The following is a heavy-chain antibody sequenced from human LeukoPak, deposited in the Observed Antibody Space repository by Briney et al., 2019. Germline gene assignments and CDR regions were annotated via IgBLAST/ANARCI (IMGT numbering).Heavy chain of an antibody. V-gene: IGHV4-61*02. D-gene: IGHD3-22*01. CDR2: IYSSGST. Sequence: PSETLSLTCTVSGASVNSGNYYWTWIRQPAGKGLEWIGRIYSSGSTNYNPSLKSRVTMSVDTSKNQFSLKLSSVTAADTAMYYCARGYYYDEFDPWGQGTLVTVSS. CDR1: GASVNSGNYY. J-gene: IGHJ5*02. CDR3: ARGYYYDEFDP.